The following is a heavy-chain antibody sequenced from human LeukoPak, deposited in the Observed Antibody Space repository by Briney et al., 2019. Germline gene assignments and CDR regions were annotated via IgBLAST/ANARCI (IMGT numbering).Heavy chain of an antibody. Sequence: GGSLRLSCAASTFSFDYYAMHWVRQSPGRGLAWAAVISSHGSETFYADSVKGRFTISRDNSKSTLFLQMNNLRPEDTAVYYCVCLFASSSFLDTSFDHSGQGTLVTVSS. CDR2: ISSHGSET. CDR1: TFSFDYYA. CDR3: VCLFASSSFLDTSFDH. V-gene: IGHV3-30*04. D-gene: IGHD3-3*01. J-gene: IGHJ5*02.